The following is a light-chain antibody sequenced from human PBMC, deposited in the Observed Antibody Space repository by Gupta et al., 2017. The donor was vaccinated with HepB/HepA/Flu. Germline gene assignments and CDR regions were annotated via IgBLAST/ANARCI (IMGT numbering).Light chain of an antibody. J-gene: IGKJ3*01. Sequence: DIQLTQSPSSLSASVGDRVTITCRASQSIRDYLNWYKQRPGQAPTLLIYSASRWQTGVPSRFSGGGYGTDLTLTISGRQPEAFASYYCPQTDRLPPFTFGHGTKVDIK. CDR3: PQTDRLPPFT. V-gene: IGKV1-39*01. CDR2: SAS. CDR1: QSIRDY.